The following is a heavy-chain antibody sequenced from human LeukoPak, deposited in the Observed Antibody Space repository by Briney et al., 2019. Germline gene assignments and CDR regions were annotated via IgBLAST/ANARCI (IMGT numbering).Heavy chain of an antibody. D-gene: IGHD2-21*01. Sequence: GGSLRLSCAVSGYTFSRHGMHWVRQAPGKGLEWVAAIWYDGSDKYYADSVKGRFTISRDNSKNVLYLQMDSLRAEDTALYYCARLWGSVSGYFDYWGQGTLVTVSS. CDR2: IWYDGSDK. V-gene: IGHV3-33*01. CDR1: GYTFSRHG. J-gene: IGHJ4*02. CDR3: ARLWGSVSGYFDY.